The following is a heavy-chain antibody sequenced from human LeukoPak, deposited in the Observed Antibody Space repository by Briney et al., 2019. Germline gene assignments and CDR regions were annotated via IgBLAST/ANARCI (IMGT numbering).Heavy chain of an antibody. D-gene: IGHD3-22*01. V-gene: IGHV1-69*05. J-gene: IGHJ4*02. CDR2: IIPIFGTA. CDR3: ARGSSSGYYVFDY. CDR1: GGTFSNYA. Sequence: GASVKVSCKASGGTFSNYAISWVRQAPGQGLEWMGGIIPIFGTANYAQKLQGRVTMTTDTSTSTAYMELRSLRSDDTAVYYCARGSSSGYYVFDYWGQGTLVTVSS.